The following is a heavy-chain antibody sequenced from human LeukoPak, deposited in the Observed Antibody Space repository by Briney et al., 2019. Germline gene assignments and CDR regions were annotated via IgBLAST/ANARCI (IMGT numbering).Heavy chain of an antibody. V-gene: IGHV1-18*01. CDR3: ARENRDYDFWSGYYYYYYYYMDV. D-gene: IGHD3-3*01. CDR1: GYTFTSYG. CDR2: ISAYNGNT. J-gene: IGHJ6*03. Sequence: ALVKVSCKASGYTFTSYGISWVRQAPGQGLEWMGWISAYNGNTNYAQKLQGRVTMTTDTSTSTAYMELRSLRSDDTAVYYCARENRDYDFWSGYYYYYYYYMDVWGKGTTVTVSS.